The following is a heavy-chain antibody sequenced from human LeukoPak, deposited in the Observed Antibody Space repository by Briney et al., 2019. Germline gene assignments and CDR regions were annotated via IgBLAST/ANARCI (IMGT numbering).Heavy chain of an antibody. J-gene: IGHJ4*02. V-gene: IGHV3-53*01. D-gene: IGHD3-22*01. Sequence: PGGSLRLSCAASGFTVSSNYMSWVRQAPGKGLEWVSVIYSGGSTYYADSVKGRFTISRDNSKNTLYLQMNSLRAEDTAVYYCARGLHPPDDSSGGLDYWGQGTLVTVSS. CDR3: ARGLHPPDDSSGGLDY. CDR2: IYSGGST. CDR1: GFTVSSNY.